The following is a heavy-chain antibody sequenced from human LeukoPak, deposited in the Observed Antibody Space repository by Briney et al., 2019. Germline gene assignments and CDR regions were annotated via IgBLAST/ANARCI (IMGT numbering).Heavy chain of an antibody. CDR1: GFSFRDFW. Sequence: GGSLRLSCAASGFSFRDFWMTWVRQAPGKGLEWVANINQGGSVKYYVGSVKGRFTISRDDAESSLYVQMNSLRDEDTAVYYCARFGYSGWNLEYWGQGTLVTVSS. D-gene: IGHD5-12*01. CDR2: INQGGSVK. V-gene: IGHV3-7*01. J-gene: IGHJ4*02. CDR3: ARFGYSGWNLEY.